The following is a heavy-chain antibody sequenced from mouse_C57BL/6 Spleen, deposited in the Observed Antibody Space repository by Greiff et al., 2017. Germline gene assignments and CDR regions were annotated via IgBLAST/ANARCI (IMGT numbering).Heavy chain of an antibody. D-gene: IGHD2-4*01. CDR1: GFTFSDYG. Sequence: EVKLQESGGGLVKPGGSLKLSCAASGFTFSDYGMHWVRQAPEKGLEWVAYISSGSSTIYYADTVKGRFTISRDNAKNTLFLQMTSLRSEDTAMYYCARMGDYGVDYWGQGTTLTVSS. CDR3: ARMGDYGVDY. J-gene: IGHJ2*01. CDR2: ISSGSSTI. V-gene: IGHV5-17*01.